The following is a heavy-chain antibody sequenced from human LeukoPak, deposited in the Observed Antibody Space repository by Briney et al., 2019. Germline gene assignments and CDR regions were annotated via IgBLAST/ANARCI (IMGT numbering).Heavy chain of an antibody. CDR1: GGSISSGRYY. V-gene: IGHV4-61*02. Sequence: SETLSLTCTVSGGSISSGRYYWSWVRQPAGKGLEWIGRIYTRGSTNYNPSLRSRVTMSLDTSKNQFSLKLSSVTAADTAVYYCARELEYSSSSSTDLEYWGQGTLGTVSS. CDR3: ARELEYSSSSSTDLEY. J-gene: IGHJ4*02. CDR2: IYTRGST. D-gene: IGHD6-6*01.